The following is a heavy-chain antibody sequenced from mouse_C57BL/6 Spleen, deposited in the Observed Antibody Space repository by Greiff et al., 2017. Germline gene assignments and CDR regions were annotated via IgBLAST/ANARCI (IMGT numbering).Heavy chain of an antibody. D-gene: IGHD1-1*01. Sequence: DVKLVESGGGLVKPGGSLKLSCAASGFTFSDYGMHWVRQAPEKGLEWVAYISSGSSTIYYADTVKGRFTISRDNAKNTLFLQMTSLRSEDTAMYYCARPYYYGSSVYAMDYWGQGTSVTVSA. CDR1: GFTFSDYG. CDR3: ARPYYYGSSVYAMDY. CDR2: ISSGSSTI. V-gene: IGHV5-17*01. J-gene: IGHJ4*01.